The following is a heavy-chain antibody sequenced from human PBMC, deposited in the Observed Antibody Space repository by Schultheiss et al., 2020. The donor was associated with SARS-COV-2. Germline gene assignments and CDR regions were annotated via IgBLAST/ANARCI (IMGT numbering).Heavy chain of an antibody. CDR3: ARVGMGGFLEWLLFGY. D-gene: IGHD3-3*01. J-gene: IGHJ4*02. V-gene: IGHV3-7*01. CDR1: GFTFSTYG. CDR2: IKQDGSEK. Sequence: GGSLRLSCAASGFTFSTYGMHWVRQAPGKGLEWVANIKQDGSEKYYVDSVKGRFTISRDNAKNSLYLQMNSLRAEDTAVYYCARVGMGGFLEWLLFGYWGQGTLVTVSS.